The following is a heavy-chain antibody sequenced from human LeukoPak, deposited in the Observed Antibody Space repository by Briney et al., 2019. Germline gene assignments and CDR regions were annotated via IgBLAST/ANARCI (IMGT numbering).Heavy chain of an antibody. J-gene: IGHJ5*02. CDR3: AKDSCSGWYDSSNWFDP. Sequence: GGSLRLSCAASGFTFSSYAMSGVRQAPGKGLEWVSAISGSGGSTYYADSVKGRFTISRDNSKNTLYLQMNSLRAEDTAVYYCAKDSCSGWYDSSNWFDPWGQGTLVTVSS. CDR1: GFTFSSYA. V-gene: IGHV3-23*01. D-gene: IGHD6-19*01. CDR2: ISGSGGST.